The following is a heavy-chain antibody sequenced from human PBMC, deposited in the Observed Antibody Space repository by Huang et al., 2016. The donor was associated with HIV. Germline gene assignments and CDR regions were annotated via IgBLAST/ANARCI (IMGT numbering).Heavy chain of an antibody. V-gene: IGHV5-51*01. J-gene: IGHJ4*02. CDR3: ARQGTLASLDF. CDR1: GYSFSTYW. Sequence: EVQLVQSGAEVKKPGESLKISCKGSGYSFSTYWVGWVRQVPGKGLEWMGIIYPGDSDTRYSPSFQGQVTISADKSINTAYLQWSSLKASDTAIYYCARQGTLASLDFWGQGTLVTVSS. CDR2: IYPGDSDT. D-gene: IGHD1-7*01.